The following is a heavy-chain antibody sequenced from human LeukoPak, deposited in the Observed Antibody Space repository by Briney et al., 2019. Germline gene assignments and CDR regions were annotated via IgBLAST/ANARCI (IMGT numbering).Heavy chain of an antibody. V-gene: IGHV1-18*01. CDR3: AQGGLVCSSTSCWDY. Sequence: GASVKVSCKASGYTFTSYGISWVRQAPGQGLEWMGWISAYNGNTNYAQKLQGRVTMTTDTSTSTAYMELRSLRSDDTAVYYCAQGGLVCSSTSCWDYWGQGTLVTVSS. CDR2: ISAYNGNT. J-gene: IGHJ4*02. D-gene: IGHD2-2*01. CDR1: GYTFTSYG.